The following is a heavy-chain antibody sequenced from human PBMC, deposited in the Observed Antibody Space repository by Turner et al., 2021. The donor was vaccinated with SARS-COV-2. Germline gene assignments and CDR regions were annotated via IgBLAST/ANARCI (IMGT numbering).Heavy chain of an antibody. D-gene: IGHD6-13*01. V-gene: IGHV4-39*01. CDR2: IYYSGST. CDR1: GGPISSSSSY. J-gene: IGHJ5*02. CDR3: ARHWEVAAAAYLARFDP. Sequence: QLQLQESGPGLVKPSETLSLTCTVSGGPISSSSSYWGWIRQPPGKGLEWMGSIYYSGSTYYNPSLKSRVTISVDTSKNQFSLKLTSVTAADTAVYFCARHWEVAAAAYLARFDPWGQGTLVTVSS.